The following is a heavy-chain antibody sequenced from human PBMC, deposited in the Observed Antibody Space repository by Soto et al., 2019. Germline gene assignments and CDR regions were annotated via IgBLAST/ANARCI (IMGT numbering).Heavy chain of an antibody. CDR3: ARRQIPPPTRGAANARGGMDV. D-gene: IGHD1-26*01. CDR2: RWKYGSNS. V-gene: IGHV3-33*01. Sequence: QGQRVESGGVVVQPGRSLRRSCAAAGFLLNNSGTHRVRQAPGKGLEWLTGRWKYGSNSSYANSVKGRCTISRDNTKNTMYLQMISMRAEATAVYYCARRQIPPPTRGAANARGGMDVWGQGTTVTVSS. CDR1: GFLLNNSG. J-gene: IGHJ6*02.